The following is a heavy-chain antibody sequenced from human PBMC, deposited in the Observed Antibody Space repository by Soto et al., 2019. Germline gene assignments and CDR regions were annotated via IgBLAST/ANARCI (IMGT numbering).Heavy chain of an antibody. V-gene: IGHV3-30*18. J-gene: IGHJ4*02. CDR3: AKGGGGWSDLDY. CDR1: GFTFSSYG. Sequence: QVQLVESGGGVVQPGRSLRLSCAASGFTFSSYGMHWVRQAPGKGLEWVAVISYDGSIKYYADSVKGRFTISRDNSKNTLYLQMNSLRAEDTAVYYCAKGGGGWSDLDYWGQGTLVTVSS. D-gene: IGHD6-19*01. CDR2: ISYDGSIK.